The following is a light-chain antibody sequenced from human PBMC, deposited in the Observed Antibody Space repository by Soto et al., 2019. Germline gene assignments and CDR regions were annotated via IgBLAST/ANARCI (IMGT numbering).Light chain of an antibody. CDR2: GAS. Sequence: EIVLTQSPGTLSLSPGERATLSCRASQSVSSSYLAWYQQKPGQAPRLLIYGASSRATGIPDRFSGSGSGTDFTLIVSRLEPEDFAVYYCQLYCISRTFGQGTKLEIK. CDR3: QLYCISRT. J-gene: IGKJ2*01. CDR1: QSVSSSY. V-gene: IGKV3-20*01.